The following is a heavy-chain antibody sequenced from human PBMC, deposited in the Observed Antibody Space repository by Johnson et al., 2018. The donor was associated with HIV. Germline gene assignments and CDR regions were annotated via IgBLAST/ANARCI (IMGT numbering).Heavy chain of an antibody. CDR3: VRDFRSVGTTDASDI. Sequence: EVQLVESGGGLIQPGGSLRLSCAASGFTVSSNYMSWVRQAPGKGLEWVSVIYSGGSTYYADSVKGRFTISRDNSKNTLYLQMNSLRAEDTAVYFCVRDFRSVGTTDASDIWGQGTMITVSS. CDR2: IYSGGST. V-gene: IGHV3-53*01. D-gene: IGHD1/OR15-1a*01. J-gene: IGHJ3*02. CDR1: GFTVSSNY.